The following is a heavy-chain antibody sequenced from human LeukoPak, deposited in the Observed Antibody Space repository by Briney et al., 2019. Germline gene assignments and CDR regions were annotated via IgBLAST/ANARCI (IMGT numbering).Heavy chain of an antibody. J-gene: IGHJ4*02. V-gene: IGHV1-69*05. CDR1: GATFSSYA. CDR3: DSARAPIADRPEGWKPLDY. D-gene: IGHD6-6*01. Sequence: GASVTVSCKASGATFSSYAISWVRQAPGQGLEWMGRIVPIFGTANYAQKFQRRVTITTDESTSTAYIELSSLRSEATAMYYYDSARAPIADRPEGWKPLDYWGQGTLVTVSS. CDR2: IVPIFGTA.